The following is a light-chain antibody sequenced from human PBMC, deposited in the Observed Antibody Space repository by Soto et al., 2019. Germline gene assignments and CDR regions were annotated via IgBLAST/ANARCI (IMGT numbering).Light chain of an antibody. CDR2: EVS. Sequence: QSALTQPASVSGSPGQSITISCTGISSDVGGYNYVSWYQQHPGKAPKLMIYEVSNRPSGVSNRFSGSKSGNTASLTISGLQAEDEADYYCSSYTSSSGVFGTGTKVTVL. V-gene: IGLV2-14*01. CDR3: SSYTSSSGV. CDR1: SSDVGGYNY. J-gene: IGLJ1*01.